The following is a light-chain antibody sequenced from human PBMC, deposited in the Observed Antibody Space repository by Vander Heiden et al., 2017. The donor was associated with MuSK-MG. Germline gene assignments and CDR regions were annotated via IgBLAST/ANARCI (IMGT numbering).Light chain of an antibody. CDR3: QNDNSAPLT. CDR1: QDISKY. CDR2: AAS. Sequence: DIQLTQSPSSLSASVGDRVTISCRASQDISKYLAWYQQKPGKAPKLLIYAASTLQSGVPSRFSGGGSGTDFTLTIISLHPEDVAAYYCQNDNSAPLTFGGGTKVQIK. J-gene: IGKJ4*01. V-gene: IGKV1-27*01.